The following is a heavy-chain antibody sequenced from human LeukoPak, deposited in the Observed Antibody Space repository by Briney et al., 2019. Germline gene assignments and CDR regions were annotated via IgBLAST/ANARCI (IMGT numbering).Heavy chain of an antibody. D-gene: IGHD6-13*01. V-gene: IGHV4-34*01. Sequence: SETLSLTCAVYGGSFSGYYWSWIRQPPGKGLEWIGEINHSGSTNYNPSLKSRVTISVDTSKNQFSPKLSSVTAADTAVYYCARGKQQLVFPDYWGQGTLVTVSS. CDR2: INHSGST. CDR1: GGSFSGYY. CDR3: ARGKQQLVFPDY. J-gene: IGHJ4*02.